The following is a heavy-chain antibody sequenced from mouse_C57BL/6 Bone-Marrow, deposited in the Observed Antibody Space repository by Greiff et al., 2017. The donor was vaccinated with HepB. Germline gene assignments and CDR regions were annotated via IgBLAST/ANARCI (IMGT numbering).Heavy chain of an antibody. Sequence: VQLQQPGAELVKPGASVKMSCKASGYTFTSYRITWVKQRPGQGLEWIGDIYPGSGSTNYNEKFKSKATLTVDTSSSTAYMQLSSLTSEDSAVYYCARRGTTVVAYYFDYWGQGTTLTVSS. CDR1: GYTFTSYR. J-gene: IGHJ2*01. D-gene: IGHD1-1*01. CDR2: IYPGSGST. CDR3: ARRGTTVVAYYFDY. V-gene: IGHV1-55*01.